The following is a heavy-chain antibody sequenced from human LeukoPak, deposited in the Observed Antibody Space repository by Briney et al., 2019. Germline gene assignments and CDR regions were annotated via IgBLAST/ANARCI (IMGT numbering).Heavy chain of an antibody. D-gene: IGHD2-8*01. J-gene: IGHJ3*02. V-gene: IGHV1-46*01. CDR1: GYTFTRNY. CDR3: ARPLAPVMLNAFDI. Sequence: ASVKVSCKASGYTFTRNYINWLRQAPGQGLEWTGMIDPSGGGTAYAQKFQGRVTVTRDTSTSTVYMELSSLRSEDTAVYYCARPLAPVMLNAFDIWGQGTMVTVSS. CDR2: IDPSGGGT.